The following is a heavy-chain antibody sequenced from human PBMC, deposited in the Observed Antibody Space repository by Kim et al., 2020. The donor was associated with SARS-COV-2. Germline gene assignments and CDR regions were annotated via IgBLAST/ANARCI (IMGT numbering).Heavy chain of an antibody. J-gene: IGHJ4*02. CDR3: AKGGGGGSSGYQGY. V-gene: IGHV3-23*01. D-gene: IGHD6-13*01. CDR1: GFIFSTYA. CDR2: ISGSGGST. Sequence: GGSLRLSCAASGFIFSTYAMSWVRQAPGKGLEWVSAISGSGGSTYYADSVKGRFTISRDNSKNTLYLQINSLRAEDTAVYYCAKGGGGGSSGYQGYWGQGTLVTVSS.